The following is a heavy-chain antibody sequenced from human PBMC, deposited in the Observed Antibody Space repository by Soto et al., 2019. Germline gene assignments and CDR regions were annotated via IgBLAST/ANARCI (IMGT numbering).Heavy chain of an antibody. CDR2: IWYDGSNK. V-gene: IGHV3-33*01. CDR3: ARDGFVRHYVGYGMDV. CDR1: GFTFSSYG. J-gene: IGHJ6*02. Sequence: PGGSLSPSCAASGFTFSSYGMHWVRQAPGKGLEWVAVIWYDGSNKYYADSVKGRFTISRDNSKNTLYLQMNSLRAEDTAVYYCARDGFVRHYVGYGMDVWGQGTTVTVSS. D-gene: IGHD3-10*01.